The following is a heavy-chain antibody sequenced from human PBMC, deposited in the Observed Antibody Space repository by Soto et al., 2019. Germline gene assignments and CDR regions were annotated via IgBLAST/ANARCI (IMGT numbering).Heavy chain of an antibody. V-gene: IGHV4-34*01. Sequence: QVQLQQWGAGLLKPSETLSLTCAVYGGSFSGYYWSWIRQPPGKGLEWIGEINHSGSTNYNPSLKSRVTISVDTSKNQFSLKVSSVTAADTAVYYCARVEEEWLRSFDYWGQGTLVTVSS. CDR2: INHSGST. D-gene: IGHD5-12*01. CDR3: ARVEEEWLRSFDY. J-gene: IGHJ4*02. CDR1: GGSFSGYY.